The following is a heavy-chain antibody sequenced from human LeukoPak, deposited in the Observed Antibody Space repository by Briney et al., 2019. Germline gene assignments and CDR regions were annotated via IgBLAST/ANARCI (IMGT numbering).Heavy chain of an antibody. CDR2: FSGSGGST. J-gene: IGHJ4*02. CDR3: ARVSIQLWLQWDY. Sequence: GGSLRLSCAASGFTFSSYGMNWVRQAPGKGLEWVSAFSGSGGSTYYADSVKGRFTISRDNSKNTLFLQMNSLRAEDTALYYCARVSIQLWLQWDYWGQGTLVTVSS. V-gene: IGHV3-23*01. D-gene: IGHD5-18*01. CDR1: GFTFSSYG.